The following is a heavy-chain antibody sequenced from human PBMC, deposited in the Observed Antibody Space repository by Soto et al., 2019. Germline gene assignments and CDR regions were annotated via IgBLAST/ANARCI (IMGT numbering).Heavy chain of an antibody. Sequence: QVQLVESGGGVVQPGRSLRLSCAASGNTFSNYGMHWGRQAPGKGLEWVAVIWFDGSNKYYADAVKGRFTISRDNSKNTLYLQMNSLRAEDTAVYYWTGGTNVMDVWGQGTTVTVSS. J-gene: IGHJ6*02. CDR2: IWFDGSNK. CDR3: TGGTNVMDV. V-gene: IGHV3-33*01. CDR1: GNTFSNYG. D-gene: IGHD1-7*01.